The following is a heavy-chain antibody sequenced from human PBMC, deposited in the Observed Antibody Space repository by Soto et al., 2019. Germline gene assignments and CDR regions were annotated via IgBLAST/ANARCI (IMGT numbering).Heavy chain of an antibody. Sequence: GASVKVSCKASGGTFSSYAISWVRQAPGQGLEWMGGIIPIFGTANYAQKFQGRVTITADESTSTAYMELSSLRSEDTAVYYCARESPYIAAAGTWFDPWGQGTLVTVSS. J-gene: IGHJ5*02. CDR2: IIPIFGTA. D-gene: IGHD6-13*01. CDR1: GGTFSSYA. V-gene: IGHV1-69*13. CDR3: ARESPYIAAAGTWFDP.